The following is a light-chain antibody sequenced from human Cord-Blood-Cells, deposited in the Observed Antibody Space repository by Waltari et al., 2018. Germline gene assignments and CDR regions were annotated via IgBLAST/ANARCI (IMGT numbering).Light chain of an antibody. CDR2: AAS. J-gene: IGKJ3*01. CDR1: QSISSY. Sequence: DIQMTQSPSSLSASVGDRVTITCRASQSISSYLNWYQQKQGKAPKLLIYAASSLQSGVPSRFSGSGSGTDFTLTISSLQPEDFATYYCQQSYSTPSFGPGTKVDIK. V-gene: IGKV1-39*01. CDR3: QQSYSTPS.